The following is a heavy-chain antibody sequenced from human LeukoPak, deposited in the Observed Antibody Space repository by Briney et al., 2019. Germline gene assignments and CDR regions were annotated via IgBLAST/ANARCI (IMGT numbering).Heavy chain of an antibody. CDR1: GFTFSSYN. V-gene: IGHV3-21*01. CDR2: ISSSSSYI. Sequence: PGGSLRLSCAASGFTFSSYNMSWVRQAPGKGLEWVSSISSSSSYIYYPDSVKGRFTISRDNTKNSLFLQTTIMRAEDTAVYYCATGLFTRSGGTSGWSKYYFDYWGQGTLVTVPS. CDR3: ATGLFTRSGGTSGWSKYYFDY. D-gene: IGHD6-19*01. J-gene: IGHJ4*02.